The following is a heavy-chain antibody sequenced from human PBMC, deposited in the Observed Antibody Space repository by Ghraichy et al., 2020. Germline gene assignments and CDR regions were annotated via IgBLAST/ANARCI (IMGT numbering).Heavy chain of an antibody. CDR2: IIPIFGTA. Sequence: SVKVSCKASGGTFSSYAISWVRQAPGQGLEWMGGIIPIFGTANYAQKFQGRVTITADESTSTAYMELSSLRSGDTAVYYCARTSDEEVPAVMGYYFDYWGQGTLVTVSS. CDR1: GGTFSSYA. V-gene: IGHV1-69*13. J-gene: IGHJ4*02. D-gene: IGHD2-2*01. CDR3: ARTSDEEVPAVMGYYFDY.